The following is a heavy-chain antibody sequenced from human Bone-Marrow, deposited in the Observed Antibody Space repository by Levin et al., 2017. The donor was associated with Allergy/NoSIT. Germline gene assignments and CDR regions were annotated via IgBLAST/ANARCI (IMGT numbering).Heavy chain of an antibody. CDR1: GFAFSDYF. Sequence: GESLKISCEASGFAFSDYFMTWLRRAPGRGLEWVSYITGSGSHVYYADSVRGRFTVSRDNAKKSLNLQMNNLRGDDTAVYFCARGLVATQGGDFIDFWGQGSQVTVSS. CDR2: ITGSGSHV. D-gene: IGHD2-21*02. J-gene: IGHJ4*02. V-gene: IGHV3-11*01. CDR3: ARGLVATQGGDFIDF.